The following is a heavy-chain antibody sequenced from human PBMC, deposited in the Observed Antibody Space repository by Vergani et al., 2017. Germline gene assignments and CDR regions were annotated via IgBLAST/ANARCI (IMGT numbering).Heavy chain of an antibody. CDR3: ARAKDTAMVTWYYGMDV. V-gene: IGHV1-69*13. CDR2: IIPIFGTA. D-gene: IGHD5-18*01. J-gene: IGHJ6*02. Sequence: QVQLVQSGAEVKKPGSSVKVSCKASGGTFSSYAISWVRQAPGQGLEWMGRIIPIFGTANYAQKFQGRVTITADESTSTAYMELSSLRPEDTAVYYCARAKDTAMVTWYYGMDVWGQGTTVTVSS. CDR1: GGTFSSYA.